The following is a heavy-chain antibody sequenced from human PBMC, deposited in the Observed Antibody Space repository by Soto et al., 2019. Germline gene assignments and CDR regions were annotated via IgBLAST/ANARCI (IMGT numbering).Heavy chain of an antibody. D-gene: IGHD4-17*01. CDR1: GGSISGYY. J-gene: IGHJ4*02. V-gene: IGHV4-34*01. CDR2: INHSGST. CDR3: ARKRRTTVLFGY. Sequence: SETMSLTCAVYGGSISGYYWSWISQPPGKGLEWIGEINHSGSTNYNPSLKSRVTISVDTSKNQFSLKLSSVTAADTAVYYCARKRRTTVLFGYWGQGTLVTVSS.